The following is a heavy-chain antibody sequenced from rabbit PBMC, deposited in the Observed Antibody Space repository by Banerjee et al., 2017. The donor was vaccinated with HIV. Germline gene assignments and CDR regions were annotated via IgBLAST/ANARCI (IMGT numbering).Heavy chain of an antibody. CDR2: ISYGGSA. CDR3: ARDLGGSSNL. Sequence: QEQLEESGGDLVKPEGSLTLTCTASGFSFSSSYYMCWVRQAPGKGLEWIGYISYGGSAYYASWVKGRFTISRDNAQNTVSLQLNSLTAADTATYFCARDLGGSSNLWGTRTLVTVS. V-gene: IGHV1S45*01. D-gene: IGHD4-2*01. CDR1: GFSFSSSYY. J-gene: IGHJ4*01.